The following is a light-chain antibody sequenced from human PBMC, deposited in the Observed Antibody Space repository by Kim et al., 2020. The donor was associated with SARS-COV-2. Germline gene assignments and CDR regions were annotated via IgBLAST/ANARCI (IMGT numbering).Light chain of an antibody. CDR1: QAIDKY. CDR3: QPTYSNPV. V-gene: IGKV1-39*01. CDR2: FAS. J-gene: IGKJ3*01. Sequence: ASVGDRVTITCRTSQAIDKYLNWYQHKPGEVPRLLIRFASLLQDAVPSRFSGSGSGTDFTFTITGLQPEDFATYYCQPTYSNPVFGAGTKVDIK.